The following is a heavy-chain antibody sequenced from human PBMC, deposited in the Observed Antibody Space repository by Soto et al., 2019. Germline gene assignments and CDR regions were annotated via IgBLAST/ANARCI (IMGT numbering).Heavy chain of an antibody. CDR2: TYYRSKWYN. Sequence: SQTLSLTCAISGDSVSSNRAAWNWIRQSPSRGLEWLGRTYYRSKWYNDYAVSVRSRITINPDTSKNHFSLQLNSVTPEDTAVYYCARLAPGGSGGGGDYWGQGTLVTVSS. V-gene: IGHV6-1*01. J-gene: IGHJ4*02. CDR1: GDSVSSNRAA. D-gene: IGHD6-19*01. CDR3: ARLAPGGSGGGGDY.